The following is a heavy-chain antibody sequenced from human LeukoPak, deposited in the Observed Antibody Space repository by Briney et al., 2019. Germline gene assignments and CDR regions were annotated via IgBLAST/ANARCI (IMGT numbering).Heavy chain of an antibody. Sequence: GGSLRLSCAASGFTFDDYAMHWVRQAPGKGLEWASGISWNSGSIGYADSVKGRFTISRDNAKNSLYLQMNSLRAEDTALYYCASERPGSFVYWGQGTLVTVSS. CDR3: ASERPGSFVY. D-gene: IGHD1-1*01. CDR2: ISWNSGSI. CDR1: GFTFDDYA. V-gene: IGHV3-9*01. J-gene: IGHJ4*02.